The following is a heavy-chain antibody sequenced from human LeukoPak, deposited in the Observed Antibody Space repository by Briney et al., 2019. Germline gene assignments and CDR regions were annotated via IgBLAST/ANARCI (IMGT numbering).Heavy chain of an antibody. V-gene: IGHV3-30*03. Sequence: GRSLRLSCAASGFTFSSYGMHWVRQAPGKGLEWVAVISYDGTYKYFADSVKGRFTISRDNSKNTLYLQMNSLRAEDTAVYYCARDLSPVVRASPMGYWGQGTLVTVSS. J-gene: IGHJ4*02. CDR1: GFTFSSYG. D-gene: IGHD3-10*01. CDR2: ISYDGTYK. CDR3: ARDLSPVVRASPMGY.